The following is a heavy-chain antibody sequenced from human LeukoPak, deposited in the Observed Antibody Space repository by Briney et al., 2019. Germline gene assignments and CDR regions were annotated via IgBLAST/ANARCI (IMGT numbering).Heavy chain of an antibody. D-gene: IGHD3-3*02. CDR2: IYYSGST. CDR1: GGSISSYY. CDR3: ARHLPAFGMDV. Sequence: SETLSLTCTVSGGSISSYYWSWIRQPPGKGLEWIGYIYYSGSTNYNPSLKSRVTISVDTSKDQFSLKLSSVTAADTAVYYCARHLPAFGMDVWGQGTTVTVSS. V-gene: IGHV4-59*08. J-gene: IGHJ6*02.